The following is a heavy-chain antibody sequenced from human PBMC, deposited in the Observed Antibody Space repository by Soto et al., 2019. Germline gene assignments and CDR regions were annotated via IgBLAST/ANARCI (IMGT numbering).Heavy chain of an antibody. V-gene: IGHV5-10-1*01. D-gene: IGHD3-22*01. J-gene: IGHJ4*02. CDR3: ARQIYDSDTGPNFQYYFDS. Sequence: PGESLRISCKGSGDSFAGYGITGVRQKPGKGLEWMGRIDPSDSQTYYSPSFRGHVTISATKSITTVFLQWSGLRASDTAMYYCARQIYDSDTGPNFQYYFDSWGQGTPVTVSS. CDR2: IDPSDSQT. CDR1: GDSFAGYG.